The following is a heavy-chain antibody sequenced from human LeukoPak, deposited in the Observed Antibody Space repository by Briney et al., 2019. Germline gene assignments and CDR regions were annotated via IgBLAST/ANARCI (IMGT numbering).Heavy chain of an antibody. CDR1: GMIFNNHW. CDR3: VRDVRGIGQDYYYMDV. V-gene: IGHV3-74*01. Sequence: GGSLRLSCVASGMIFNNHWMHWVRHAPGKGLVWVARINKDGRSTTYADSVKGRFTVSRDNAKNTLSLQMNSLRAEDTALYYCVRDVRGIGQDYYYMDVWGQGTTVTVSS. D-gene: IGHD3/OR15-3a*01. J-gene: IGHJ6*03. CDR2: INKDGRST.